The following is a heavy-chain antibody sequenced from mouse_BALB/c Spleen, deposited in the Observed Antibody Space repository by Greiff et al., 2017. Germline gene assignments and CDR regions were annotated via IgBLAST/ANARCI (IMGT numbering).Heavy chain of an antibody. Sequence: VKLQESGAELVRPGSSVKISCKASGYAFSSYWMNWVKQRPGQGLEWIGQIYPGDGDTNYNGKFKGKATLTADKSSSTAYMQLSSLTSEDSAVYFYARRTLLRLYYFDCWCQGTALTVSS. CDR1: GYAFSSYW. CDR3: ARRTLLRLYYFDC. J-gene: IGHJ2*01. D-gene: IGHD1-2*01. CDR2: IYPGDGDT. V-gene: IGHV1-80*01.